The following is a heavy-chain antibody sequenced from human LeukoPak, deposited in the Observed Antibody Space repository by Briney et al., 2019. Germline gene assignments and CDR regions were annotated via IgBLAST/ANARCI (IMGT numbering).Heavy chain of an antibody. CDR3: ARAPYSNYGIDY. V-gene: IGHV4-31*03. CDR2: IYYSGST. J-gene: IGHJ4*02. D-gene: IGHD4-11*01. Sequence: SETLSLTCTVSGGSISSGGYYWSWMRQHPGKGLEWIGYIYYSGSTYYNPSLKSRVTISVDTSKNQFSLKLSSVTAADTAVYYCARAPYSNYGIDYWGQGTLVTVSS. CDR1: GGSISSGGYY.